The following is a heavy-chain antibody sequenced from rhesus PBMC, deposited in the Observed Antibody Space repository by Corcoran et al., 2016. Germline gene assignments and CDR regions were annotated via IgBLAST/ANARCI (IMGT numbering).Heavy chain of an antibody. Sequence: EVQLVESGGGLVQPGGSLRLSCAASGFTFSDYYMSWVRQAPGKGTEWVGFIRNKADVGTAEYSAYGKGIFTISRDDSKSISSLQMNSLKTEDTAVYYCSRDSWSYFDYWGQGVLVTVSS. J-gene: IGHJ4*01. D-gene: IGHD6-13*01. V-gene: IGHV3S22*01. CDR1: GFTFSDYY. CDR2: IRNKADVGTA. CDR3: SRDSWSYFDY.